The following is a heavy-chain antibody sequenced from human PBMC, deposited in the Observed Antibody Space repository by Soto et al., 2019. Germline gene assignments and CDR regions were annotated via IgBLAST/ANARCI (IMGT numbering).Heavy chain of an antibody. CDR3: ARDSGGMDV. Sequence: VSVKVSCKASGGTFSSYAISWVRQAPGQRLEWMGWINAGNGNTKYSKKFQGRVTITRDTSASTAYMELSSLRSEDTAVYYCARDSGGMDVWGQGTTVTVSS. V-gene: IGHV1-3*01. CDR1: GGTFSSYA. CDR2: INAGNGNT. J-gene: IGHJ6*02.